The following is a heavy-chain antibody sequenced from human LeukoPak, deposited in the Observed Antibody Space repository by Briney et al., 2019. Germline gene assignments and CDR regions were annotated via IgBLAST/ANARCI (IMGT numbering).Heavy chain of an antibody. CDR1: GYTFTSYG. V-gene: IGHV1-18*01. D-gene: IGHD3-9*01. Sequence: ASVKVSCKASGYTFTSYGISWVRQAPGQGLEWMGWISAYNGNTNYAQKLQGRATMTTDTSTSTAYMELRSLRSDDTAVYYCARDSWEDDIETFDYWGQGTLVTVSS. J-gene: IGHJ4*02. CDR2: ISAYNGNT. CDR3: ARDSWEDDIETFDY.